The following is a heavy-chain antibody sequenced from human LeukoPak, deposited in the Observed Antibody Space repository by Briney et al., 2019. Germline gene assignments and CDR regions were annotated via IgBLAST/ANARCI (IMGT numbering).Heavy chain of an antibody. V-gene: IGHV4-38-2*01. CDR2: IYHSGST. J-gene: IGHJ3*02. D-gene: IGHD2-2*01. Sequence: PSETLSLTCAVSGYSISSGYYWGWIRQPPGKGLEWIGSIYHSGSTYYNPSLKSRVTISVDTSNNQFSLKLSSVTAADTAVYYCARPVVPAADFDAFDIWGQGTMVTVSS. CDR1: GYSISSGYY. CDR3: ARPVVPAADFDAFDI.